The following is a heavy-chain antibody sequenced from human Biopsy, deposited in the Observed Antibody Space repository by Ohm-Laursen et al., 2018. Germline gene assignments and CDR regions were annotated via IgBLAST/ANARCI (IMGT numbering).Heavy chain of an antibody. CDR1: GFTFTDYD. J-gene: IGHJ6*02. CDR3: ARNMRLEMTDHSGVTTYSRYFAMDA. CDR2: ISPSSTTI. D-gene: IGHD1-1*01. Sequence: SLRLSCAATGFTFTDYDISWVRHVPGQGLEWLALISPSSTTIYYADSVRGRFFISRDDAKNSVSLEMSSLRADDTALYFCARNMRLEMTDHSGVTTYSRYFAMDAWGRGTTVTVSS. V-gene: IGHV3-11*01.